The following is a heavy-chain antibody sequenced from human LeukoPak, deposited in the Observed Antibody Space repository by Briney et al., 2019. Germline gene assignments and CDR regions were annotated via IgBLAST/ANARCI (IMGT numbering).Heavy chain of an antibody. CDR2: IRFDGTSK. D-gene: IGHD6-13*01. Sequence: GGSLRLSCAASGFTFSNYGMHWVRQAPGKGLEWVAFIRFDGTSKYYADSVKGRFTISRDNSQNTVSLQVNNLRAEDTAVYYCAKDPGIAAAGTDYWGQGTLVTVFS. V-gene: IGHV3-30*02. CDR3: AKDPGIAAAGTDY. J-gene: IGHJ4*02. CDR1: GFTFSNYG.